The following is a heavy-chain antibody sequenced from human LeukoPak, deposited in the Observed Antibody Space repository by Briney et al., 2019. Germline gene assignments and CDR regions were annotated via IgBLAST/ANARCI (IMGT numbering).Heavy chain of an antibody. CDR3: ARVSTNDRRNAFDI. CDR1: GFTFSTYV. V-gene: IGHV3-64*01. CDR2: ITGDGGYT. J-gene: IGHJ3*02. D-gene: IGHD2-8*01. Sequence: GGSLRLSCAASGFTFSTYVMQWVRQAPGKGLEYVSAITGDGGYTYYANSVKGRFTISRDNSKKTLYLQMGSLRADDMAVYYCARVSTNDRRNAFDIWGQGTMDTVSS.